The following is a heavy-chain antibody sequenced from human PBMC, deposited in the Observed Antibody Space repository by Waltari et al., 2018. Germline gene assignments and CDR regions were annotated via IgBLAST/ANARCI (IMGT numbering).Heavy chain of an antibody. CDR3: AREGYYGDYFDY. CDR2: ISGDNGNT. CDR1: GYTFNSYG. Sequence: QVQLVQSGAEVKKPGASVKVSCKASGYTFNSYGITWVRQAPGQGLEWMGWISGDNGNTDYAQRLQGRVTMTTDTTTSTAHMELRSLRSDDTAVYYCAREGYYGDYFDYWGQGTLVTVSS. V-gene: IGHV1-18*01. D-gene: IGHD4-17*01. J-gene: IGHJ4*02.